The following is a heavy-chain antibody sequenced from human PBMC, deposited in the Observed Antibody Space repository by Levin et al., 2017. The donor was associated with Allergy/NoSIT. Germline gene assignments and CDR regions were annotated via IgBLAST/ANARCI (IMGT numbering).Heavy chain of an antibody. CDR2: ISYDGSNK. CDR1: GFTFSSYG. J-gene: IGHJ4*02. CDR3: AKDRGAAAEFGGNYFDY. V-gene: IGHV3-30*18. Sequence: GESLKISCAASGFTFSSYGMHWVRQAPGKGLEWVAVISYDGSNKYYADSVKGRFTISRDNSKNTLYLQMNSLRAEDTAVYYCAKDRGAAAEFGGNYFDYWGQGTLVTVSS. D-gene: IGHD6-13*01.